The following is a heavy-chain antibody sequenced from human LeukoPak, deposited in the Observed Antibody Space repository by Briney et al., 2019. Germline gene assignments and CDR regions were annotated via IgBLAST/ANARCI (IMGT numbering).Heavy chain of an antibody. D-gene: IGHD6-19*01. V-gene: IGHV1-69*13. CDR2: IIPIFGTA. CDR3: ARARSSGWYILDY. CDR1: GGTFSSHA. Sequence: SMKVSCKASGGTFSSHAISSVRQAPGQGLEWMGGIIPIFGTANYAQKFQGRVTITADESTSTAYMELSSLRSEDTAVYYCARARSSGWYILDYWGQGTLVTVSS. J-gene: IGHJ4*02.